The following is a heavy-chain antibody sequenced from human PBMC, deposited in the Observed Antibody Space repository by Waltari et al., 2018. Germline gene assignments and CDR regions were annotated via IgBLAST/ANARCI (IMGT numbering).Heavy chain of an antibody. CDR1: GFIFRSYA. D-gene: IGHD2-21*01. J-gene: IGHJ4*02. Sequence: EVQLVESGGGLVQPGGSLRLSCAASGFIFRSYAMSWVRQAPGKGLEWVSIISDSGGSTDYTDSVRGRFTISRDNSKNMVYLQMSSLRVEDTAVYFCAKRGVVIANPFANWGQGTLVIVSS. V-gene: IGHV3-23*04. CDR2: ISDSGGST. CDR3: AKRGVVIANPFAN.